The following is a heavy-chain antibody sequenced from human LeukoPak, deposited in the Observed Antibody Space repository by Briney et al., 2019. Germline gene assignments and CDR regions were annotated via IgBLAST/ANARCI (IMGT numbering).Heavy chain of an antibody. V-gene: IGHV1-69*13. CDR2: IIPIFGTA. CDR3: ARDRGGATIMSYYYYMDV. Sequence: SVKVSCKASGYTFTSYGISWVRQAPGQGLEWMGGIIPIFGTANYAQKFQGRVTITADESTSTAYMELSSLRSEDAAVYYCARDRGGATIMSYYYYMDVWGKGTTVTVSS. J-gene: IGHJ6*03. CDR1: GYTFTSYG. D-gene: IGHD1-26*01.